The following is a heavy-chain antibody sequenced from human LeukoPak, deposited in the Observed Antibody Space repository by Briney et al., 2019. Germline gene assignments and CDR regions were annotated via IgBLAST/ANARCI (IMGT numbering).Heavy chain of an antibody. CDR3: AKVYGTMWSNYYYYYMDV. V-gene: IGHV3-23*01. D-gene: IGHD2-21*01. Sequence: PGGSLRLSCAASGFTFSSYAMSWVRQAPGKGLEWVSAISGSGGSTYYADSVKGRFTISRDNSKNTLYLQMNSLRAEDTAVYYCAKVYGTMWSNYYYYYMDVWGKGTTVTVSS. J-gene: IGHJ6*03. CDR1: GFTFSSYA. CDR2: ISGSGGST.